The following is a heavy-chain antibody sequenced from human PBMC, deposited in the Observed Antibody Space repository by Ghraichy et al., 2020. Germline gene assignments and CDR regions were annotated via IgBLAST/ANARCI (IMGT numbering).Heavy chain of an antibody. CDR1: RFTFSSYD. J-gene: IGHJ4*02. CDR3: ARSIAAAGLPDY. V-gene: IGHV3-13*04. CDR2: IGTAGDT. D-gene: IGHD6-13*01. Sequence: LSLTCAASRFTFSSYDMHWVRQATGKGLEWVSAIGTAGDTYYPGSVKGRFTISRENAKNSLYLQMNSLRAGDTAVYYCARSIAAAGLPDYWGQGTLVTVSS.